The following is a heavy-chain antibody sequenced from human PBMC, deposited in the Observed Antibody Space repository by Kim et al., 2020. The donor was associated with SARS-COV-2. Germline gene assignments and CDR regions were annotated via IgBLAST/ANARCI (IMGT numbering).Heavy chain of an antibody. V-gene: IGHV3-33*01. D-gene: IGHD5-18*01. J-gene: IGHJ4*02. CDR3: ARDRDTAMVTLDY. Sequence: YADSVKGRFTISRDNSKNTLYLQMNSLRAEDTAVYYCARDRDTAMVTLDYWGQGTLVTVSS.